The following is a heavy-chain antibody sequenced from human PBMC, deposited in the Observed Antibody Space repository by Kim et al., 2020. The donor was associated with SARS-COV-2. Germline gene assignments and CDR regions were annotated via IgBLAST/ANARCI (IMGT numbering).Heavy chain of an antibody. CDR3: ARAYYYDRTGYYALSY. CDR2: IKQDGSEK. D-gene: IGHD3-22*01. Sequence: GGSLRLSCAASGFTFSSYWMTWVRQAPGKGLEWVANIKQDGSEKYYVDSVKGRFTISRDNAKNSLYLQMNSLRAEDTAVYYCARAYYYDRTGYYALSYWGQGTPVTVSS. V-gene: IGHV3-7*03. CDR1: GFTFSSYW. J-gene: IGHJ4*02.